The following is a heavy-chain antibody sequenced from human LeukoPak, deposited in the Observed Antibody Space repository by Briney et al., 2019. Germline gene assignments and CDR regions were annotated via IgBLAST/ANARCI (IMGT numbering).Heavy chain of an antibody. Sequence: ASVKVSCKASGGTFSSYAISWVRQAPGQGLEWMGGIIPIFGTANYAQKFQGRVTITADESTSTAYMELSSLTSEDTAVYYCAREAITIFGLVRTQTTKGPHRFDPWGQGTLVTVSS. CDR3: AREAITIFGLVRTQTTKGPHRFDP. J-gene: IGHJ5*02. CDR1: GGTFSSYA. V-gene: IGHV1-69*13. CDR2: IIPIFGTA. D-gene: IGHD3-3*01.